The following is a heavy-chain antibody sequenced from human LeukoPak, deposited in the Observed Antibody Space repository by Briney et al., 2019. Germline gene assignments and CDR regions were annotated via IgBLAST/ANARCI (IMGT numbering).Heavy chain of an antibody. CDR3: ARDSRDLEDNYYYMDV. J-gene: IGHJ6*03. Sequence: SVKVSCKASGGTFSSHVFSWVRQAPGQGLEWMGETNPITGTPNYAQKFQGRLTITTDESTSTFYMELSGLTSEDTAVYYCARDSRDLEDNYYYMDVWGKGTTVTVSS. CDR1: GGTFSSHV. D-gene: IGHD2-21*01. CDR2: TNPITGTP. V-gene: IGHV1-69*05.